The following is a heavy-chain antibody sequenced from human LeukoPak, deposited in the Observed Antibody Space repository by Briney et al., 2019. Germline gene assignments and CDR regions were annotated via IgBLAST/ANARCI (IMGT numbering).Heavy chain of an antibody. CDR3: AKPRERYSGYDAPGDY. Sequence: PGGSLRLSCAASGFTFSSYAMSWVRQAPGKGLEWVSAISGSGGSTYYADSVKGRFTISRDNSKNTLYLQMNSLRAEDTAVYYCAKPRERYSGYDAPGDYWGQGTLVTVSS. V-gene: IGHV3-23*01. CDR2: ISGSGGST. D-gene: IGHD5-12*01. J-gene: IGHJ4*02. CDR1: GFTFSSYA.